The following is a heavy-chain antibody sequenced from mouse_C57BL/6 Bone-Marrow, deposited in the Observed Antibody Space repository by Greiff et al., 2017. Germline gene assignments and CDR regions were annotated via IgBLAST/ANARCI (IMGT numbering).Heavy chain of an antibody. V-gene: IGHV1-19*01. J-gene: IGHJ2*01. CDR2: INPYNGGT. CDR3: ARHIITTVVPYYFDY. D-gene: IGHD1-1*01. CDR1: GYTFTDYY. Sequence: EVQLQQSGPVLVKPGASVKMSCKASGYTFTDYYMNWVKQSHGKSLEWIGVINPYNGGTSYNQKFKGKATLTVDKSSSTAYMELNSLTSEDSAVYYCARHIITTVVPYYFDYWGQGTTLTVSS.